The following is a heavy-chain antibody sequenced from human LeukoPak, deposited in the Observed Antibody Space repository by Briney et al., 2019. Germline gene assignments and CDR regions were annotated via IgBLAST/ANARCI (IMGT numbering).Heavy chain of an antibody. CDR3: ARPRQLYGMDV. V-gene: IGHV4-31*03. D-gene: IGHD1-1*01. J-gene: IGHJ6*02. CDR2: IYYSGST. Sequence: SETLSLTCTVSGGSISSGGYYWSWIRQHPGKGLEWIGYIYYSGSTYYNPSLKSRVTISVDTSKNQFSLKLSSVTAADTAVYYCARPRQLYGMDVWGQGTTVTVSS. CDR1: GGSISSGGYY.